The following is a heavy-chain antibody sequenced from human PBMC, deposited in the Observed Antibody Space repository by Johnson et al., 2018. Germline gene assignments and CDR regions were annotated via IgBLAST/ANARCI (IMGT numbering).Heavy chain of an antibody. CDR1: GFTFRNYW. Sequence: VQLQESGGGLVRPVGSLRLSCVASGFTFRNYWMHWVRQTSGKGLVWVSRIKGDGSRTDYADSVKGRFTISRDNAKNTLDMEMNTLRVEDTAVYYCARGLGNTAMAPDGIGYWGQGTLVTVSS. CDR2: IKGDGSRT. J-gene: IGHJ4*02. V-gene: IGHV3-74*01. D-gene: IGHD5-18*01. CDR3: ARGLGNTAMAPDGIGY.